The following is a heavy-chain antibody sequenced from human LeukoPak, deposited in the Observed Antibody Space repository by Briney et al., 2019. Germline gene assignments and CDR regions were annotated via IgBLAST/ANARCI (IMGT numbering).Heavy chain of an antibody. D-gene: IGHD1-26*01. CDR3: ARVLAYSGSYLDAFDI. Sequence: PSETLSLTCTVSGGSISSCYWSWIRQPPGKGLEWIGYIYYSGSTNYNPSLKSRVTISVDTSKNQFSLKLSSVTAADTAVYYCARVLAYSGSYLDAFDIWGQGTMVTVSS. V-gene: IGHV4-59*01. J-gene: IGHJ3*02. CDR1: GGSISSCY. CDR2: IYYSGST.